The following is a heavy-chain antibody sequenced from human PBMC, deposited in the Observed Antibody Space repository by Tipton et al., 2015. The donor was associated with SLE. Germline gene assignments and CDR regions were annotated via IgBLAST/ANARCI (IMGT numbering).Heavy chain of an antibody. CDR1: GGSISSSNYY. CDR2: MYFSGRT. J-gene: IGHJ4*02. Sequence: LRLSCTVSGGSISSSNYYWGWIRQPPGKGLEYIGNMYFSGRTSYNPSLKSRVTISGDTSKNQFSLKLSSVTAADTAVYYCVREDWRIWGIGYWGQGTLVTVSS. V-gene: IGHV4-39*07. CDR3: VREDWRIWGIGY. D-gene: IGHD3-16*01.